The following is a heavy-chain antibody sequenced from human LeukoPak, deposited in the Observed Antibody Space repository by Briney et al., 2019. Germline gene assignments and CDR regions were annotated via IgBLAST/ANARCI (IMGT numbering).Heavy chain of an antibody. CDR2: IYHRGST. J-gene: IGHJ4*02. D-gene: IGHD3-22*01. CDR1: GNSISSDDW. V-gene: IGHV4-4*02. CDR3: ARRRYYDSTGYFVY. Sequence: SETLSLTCTVSGNSISSDDWWTWVRQPPGRGPEWIGEIYHRGSTNYNPSLKGRVTISIDKSRNQFSLMLSSVTAADTAVYYCARRRYYDSTGYFVYWGQGTLVTVSS.